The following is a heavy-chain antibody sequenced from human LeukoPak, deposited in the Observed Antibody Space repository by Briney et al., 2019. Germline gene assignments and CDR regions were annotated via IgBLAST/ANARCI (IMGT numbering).Heavy chain of an antibody. CDR2: IKQDGSEK. CDR1: GFTFSSYW. V-gene: IGHV3-7*01. J-gene: IGHJ4*02. D-gene: IGHD5-12*01. CDR3: ARGMSSGYDFDY. Sequence: RGSLRLSCAASGFTFSSYWMTWVRQAPGEGLEWVANIKQDGSEKYYVDSVKGRFTISRDNAKNSLYLQMNSLRAEDTAVYYCARGMSSGYDFDYWGQGTLVTVSS.